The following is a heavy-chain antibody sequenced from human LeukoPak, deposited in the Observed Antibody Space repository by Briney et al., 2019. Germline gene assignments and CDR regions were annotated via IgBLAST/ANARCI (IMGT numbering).Heavy chain of an antibody. CDR2: ISYDGSNK. J-gene: IGHJ4*02. Sequence: GGSLRLSCAASGFTFSSYAMPWVRQAPGKGLEWVAVISYDGSNKYYADSVKGRFTISRDNSKNTLYLQMNSLRAEDTAVYYCSPTSPGGYYLRYFDYWGQGTLVTVSS. V-gene: IGHV3-30-3*01. CDR3: SPTSPGGYYLRYFDY. CDR1: GFTFSSYA. D-gene: IGHD3-22*01.